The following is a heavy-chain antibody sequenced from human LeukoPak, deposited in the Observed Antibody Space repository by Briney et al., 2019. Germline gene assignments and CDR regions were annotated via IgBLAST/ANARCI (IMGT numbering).Heavy chain of an antibody. CDR3: ARDPGSTSYYGMDV. Sequence: GGSLRLSCAASGFTFSDYYMSWVRQAPGKGPEWVANIKQDGSEKYYVDSVKGRFTISRDNAKNSLYLQMNSLRAEDTAVYYCARDPGSTSYYGMDVWGQGTTVTVSS. D-gene: IGHD2-2*01. CDR2: IKQDGSEK. CDR1: GFTFSDYY. V-gene: IGHV3-7*01. J-gene: IGHJ6*02.